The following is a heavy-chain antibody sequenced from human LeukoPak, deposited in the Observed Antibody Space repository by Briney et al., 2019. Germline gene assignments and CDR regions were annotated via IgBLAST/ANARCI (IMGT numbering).Heavy chain of an antibody. CDR2: IYYSGST. V-gene: IGHV4-39*01. CDR3: ARQRATYFYH. J-gene: IGHJ4*02. CDR1: GGSISSSSYY. Sequence: PSETLSLTCTVSGGSISSSSYYWGWIRQPPGKGLEWIGSIYYSGSTYYNPSLKSRVTISVDTSKNQFSLKLSSVTAADTAVYYLARQRATYFYHWGQGTLVNVSS.